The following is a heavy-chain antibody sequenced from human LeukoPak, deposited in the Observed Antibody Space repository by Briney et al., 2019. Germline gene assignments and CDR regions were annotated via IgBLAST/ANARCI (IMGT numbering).Heavy chain of an antibody. CDR1: GYTFTSYA. V-gene: IGHV1-3*01. CDR2: INAGNGNT. J-gene: IGHJ4*02. Sequence: GASVKVSCKASGYTFTSYAMHWVRQAPGQRLEWMGWINAGNGNTKYSQKFQGRVTITRDTSASTAYMELSSLRSEDTAVYYCVRDKYSYGYTDGRFDYWGQGTLVTVSS. D-gene: IGHD5-18*01. CDR3: VRDKYSYGYTDGRFDY.